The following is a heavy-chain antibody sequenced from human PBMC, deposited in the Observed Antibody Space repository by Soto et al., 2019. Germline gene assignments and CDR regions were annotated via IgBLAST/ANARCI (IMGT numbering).Heavy chain of an antibody. Sequence: ASVKVSCKASGYTFTSYYMHWVRQAPGQGLEWMGIINPSGGSTSYAQKFQGRVTMTRDTSTSTVYMELSSLRSEDTAVYYCARVEMATTIAAAFDIWGQGTMVIVSS. CDR2: INPSGGST. J-gene: IGHJ3*02. CDR1: GYTFTSYY. D-gene: IGHD5-12*01. CDR3: ARVEMATTIAAAFDI. V-gene: IGHV1-46*01.